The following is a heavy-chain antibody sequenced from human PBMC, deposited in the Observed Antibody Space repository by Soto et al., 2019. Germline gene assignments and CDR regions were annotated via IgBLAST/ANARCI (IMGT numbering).Heavy chain of an antibody. V-gene: IGHV3-30*18. CDR1: GFTFSSYG. J-gene: IGHJ4*02. CDR3: AKEWQWLVKSEVGDY. CDR2: ISYDGSNK. Sequence: PGGSLRLSCAASGFTFSSYGMHWVRQAPGKGLEWVAVISYDGSNKYYADSVKGRFTISRDNSKNTLYLQMNSLRAEDTAVYYCAKEWQWLVKSEVGDYWGQGTLVTVSS. D-gene: IGHD6-19*01.